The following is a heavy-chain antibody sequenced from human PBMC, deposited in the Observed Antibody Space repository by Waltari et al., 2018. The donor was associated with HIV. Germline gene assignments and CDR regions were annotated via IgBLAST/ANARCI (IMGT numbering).Heavy chain of an antibody. Sequence: QVQLQESGPGLVTPSETLSLTXTVSGYSIRRRYYWGRTRQHPGKGLEWIGXIYXXXXXYYXPSLKSXXXXSXXXSKNQFSXXLXSVXAADTAXYYCAXXXXXXXXXWDYWGQGTLVTVSS. CDR3: AXXXXXXXXXWDY. CDR2: IYXXXXX. J-gene: IGHJ4*02. V-gene: IGHV4-38-2*02. CDR1: GYSIRRRYY.